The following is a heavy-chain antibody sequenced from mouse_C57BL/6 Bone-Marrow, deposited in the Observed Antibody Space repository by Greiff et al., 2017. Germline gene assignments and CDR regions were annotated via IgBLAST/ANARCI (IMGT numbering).Heavy chain of an antibody. V-gene: IGHV1-81*01. D-gene: IGHD3-2*02. CDR2: IYPRSGNT. CDR1: GYTFTSYG. CDR3: ARGAQATLIAY. Sequence: LVESGAELARPGASVKLSCKASGYTFTSYGISWVKQRTGQGLEWIGEIYPRSGNTYYNEKFKGKATLTADKSSSTAYMELRSLTSEDSAVYFCARGAQATLIAYWGQGTLVTVSA. J-gene: IGHJ3*01.